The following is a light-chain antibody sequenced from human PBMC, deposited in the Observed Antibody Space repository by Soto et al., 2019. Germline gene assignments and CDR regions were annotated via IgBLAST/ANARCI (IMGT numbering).Light chain of an antibody. CDR2: AAS. V-gene: IGKV1-39*01. CDR1: QSISSY. CDR3: QQSYSTPRT. Sequence: DLQMTQSPSSLPASVGDRVTITCRASQSISSYLNWYQQKPGKAPKLLIYAASSLQSGFPSRFSGSGSGTDFTVTISSPQPEDFATYYCQQSYSTPRTFGQGTKV. J-gene: IGKJ1*01.